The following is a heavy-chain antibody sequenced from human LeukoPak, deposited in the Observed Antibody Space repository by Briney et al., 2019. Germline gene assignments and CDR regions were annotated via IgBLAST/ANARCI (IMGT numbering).Heavy chain of an antibody. D-gene: IGHD4/OR15-4a*01. Sequence: APVKVSCKASGYTFSSYGINWVRLAPGRGPEWMASINPQKRDTHYAQNFQGRATVTAGTSTNTAYMELRSLRSDDTTIYYCARRKYGADYNGMDVWGQGTTVTVSS. CDR2: INPQKRDT. CDR1: GYTFSSYG. J-gene: IGHJ6*02. CDR3: ARRKYGADYNGMDV. V-gene: IGHV1-18*01.